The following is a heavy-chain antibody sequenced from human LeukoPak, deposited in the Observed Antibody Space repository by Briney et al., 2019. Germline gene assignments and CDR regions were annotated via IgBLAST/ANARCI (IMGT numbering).Heavy chain of an antibody. V-gene: IGHV3-33*06. CDR3: AKDAQRGFDYSNSLEY. CDR2: IWNDGSNQ. CDR1: QFTFSHYG. Sequence: PGKSLTLSCVASQFTFSHYGMHWVRQDPGKWLEGVAAIWNDGSNQYYADSVKGRFTISRDNSQNTVYLQMNSLRAEDTAVYYCAKDAQRGFDYSNSLEYWGQGTLVTVSS. J-gene: IGHJ4*02. D-gene: IGHD4-11*01.